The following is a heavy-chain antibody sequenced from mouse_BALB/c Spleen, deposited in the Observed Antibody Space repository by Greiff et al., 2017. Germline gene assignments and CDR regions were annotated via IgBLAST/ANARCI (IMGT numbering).Heavy chain of an antibody. CDR1: GSAFPIYL. Sequence: QVQLQQSGAELLRPGPSVKVSSKASGSAFPIYLMEGVKRRPGQGLEWIGVINPGSGGTNYNEKFKGKATLTADKSSSTAYMQLSSLTSDDSAVYFCARSGALLRLRGNAMDYWGQGTSVTVSS. CDR3: ARSGALLRLRGNAMDY. V-gene: IGHV1-54*01. CDR2: INPGSGGT. D-gene: IGHD1-2*01. J-gene: IGHJ4*01.